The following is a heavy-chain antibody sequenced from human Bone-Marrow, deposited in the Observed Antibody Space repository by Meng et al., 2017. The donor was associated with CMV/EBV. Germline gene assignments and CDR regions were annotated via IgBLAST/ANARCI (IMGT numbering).Heavy chain of an antibody. CDR1: GFTFSSYD. V-gene: IGHV3-30*04. CDR3: ARCRDPVLMVYAINDDMDA. J-gene: IGHJ6*02. Sequence: GGSLRLSCAASGFTFSSYDMHWVRQAPGKGLEWVAVISYDGSNKYYADSVKGRFTISRDKSKNTLYLQMNNLSAEDTAVYYCARCRDPVLMVYAINDDMDAWGQGTPVTVSS. D-gene: IGHD2-8*01. CDR2: ISYDGSNK.